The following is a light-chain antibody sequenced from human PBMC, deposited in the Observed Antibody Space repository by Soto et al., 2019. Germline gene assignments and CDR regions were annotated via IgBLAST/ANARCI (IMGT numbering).Light chain of an antibody. CDR2: RNN. CDR1: SSNIGSNY. V-gene: IGLV1-47*01. Sequence: QPVLTQPPSASGTPGQRVTISCSGSSSNIGSNYVYWYQQLPGTAPKLLIYRNNQRPSGVPDRFSGSKSGTSASLAISGLRSEDEADYYCAAWDDSLSGPVFGPGTKLTVL. J-gene: IGLJ1*01. CDR3: AAWDDSLSGPV.